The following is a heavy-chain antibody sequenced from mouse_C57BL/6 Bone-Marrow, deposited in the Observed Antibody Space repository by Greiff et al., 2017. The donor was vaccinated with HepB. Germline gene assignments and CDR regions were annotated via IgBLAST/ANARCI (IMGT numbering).Heavy chain of an antibody. CDR3: ARCVYYDYDGPDWYFDV. D-gene: IGHD2-4*01. V-gene: IGHV3-8*01. J-gene: IGHJ1*03. CDR2: ISYSGST. CDR1: GYSITSDY. Sequence: EVQLQQSGPGLAKPSQTLSLTCSVTGYSITSDYWNWIRKFPGNKLEYMGYISYSGSTYYNPSPKSRISITRDTSKNQYYLQLNSVTTEDTATYSCARCVYYDYDGPDWYFDVWGTGTTVTVSS.